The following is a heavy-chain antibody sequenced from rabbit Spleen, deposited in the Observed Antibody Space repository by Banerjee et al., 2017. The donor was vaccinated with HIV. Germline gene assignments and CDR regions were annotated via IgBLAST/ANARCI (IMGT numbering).Heavy chain of an antibody. CDR1: GFSPSTCDF. CDR2: VYAGSSGNT. V-gene: IGHV1S45*01. D-gene: IGHD6-1*01. CDR3: ARNNVGAPGYGHAIAL. Sequence: QEQVVESGGGLVQPEASLTLTCTASGFSPSTCDFIYWVRQAPGKGLEWIASVYAGSSGNTYYASWAKGRFAISKTSSTTVTLQMTDLTAADTAAYFCARNNVGAPGYGHAIALWGPGTLVTVS. J-gene: IGHJ4*01.